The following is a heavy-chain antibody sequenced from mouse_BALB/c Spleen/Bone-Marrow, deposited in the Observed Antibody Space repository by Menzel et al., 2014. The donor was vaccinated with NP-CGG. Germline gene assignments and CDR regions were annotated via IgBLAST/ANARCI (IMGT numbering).Heavy chain of an antibody. Sequence: EVKLQESGAELVKPGASVKLSCTASGFNIKDAYMHWVKQRPAQGLEWIGRIAPANGNTEYDPKFLDKATITADTSSNTAYLQLSSLTSEDTAVYYWARSPGEVNYWGQGTLVTVSA. J-gene: IGHJ3*01. V-gene: IGHV14-3*02. CDR2: IAPANGNT. CDR3: ARSPGEVNY. D-gene: IGHD1-3*01. CDR1: GFNIKDAY.